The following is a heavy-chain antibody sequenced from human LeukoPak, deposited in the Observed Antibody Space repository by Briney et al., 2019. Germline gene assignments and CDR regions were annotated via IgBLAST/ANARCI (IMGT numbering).Heavy chain of an antibody. CDR3: AKDLVFMESTVTNFDY. Sequence: GGSLRLSCAASGFTFSSYAMSWVRQAPGKGLEWVSAISGSGGSTYYADSVKGRFTISRDNSKNTLYLQMNSLRAEDTAVYYCAKDLVFMESTVTNFDYWGQGTLVTVSS. CDR2: ISGSGGST. D-gene: IGHD4-17*01. CDR1: GFTFSSYA. J-gene: IGHJ4*02. V-gene: IGHV3-23*01.